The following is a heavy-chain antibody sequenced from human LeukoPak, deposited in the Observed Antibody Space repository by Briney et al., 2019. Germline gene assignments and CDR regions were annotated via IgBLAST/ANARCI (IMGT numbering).Heavy chain of an antibody. V-gene: IGHV1-2*02. J-gene: IGHJ4*02. CDR2: INPNSGGT. Sequence: ASVKVSCKASGYTFTGYYLHWVRQAPGQGFEWLGWINPNSGGTNYAQKFQGRVTMTRDTSISTAYMELSGLRSDDTAVYYCARTVPNTVTTLSYWGQGTLVTVSS. CDR1: GYTFTGYY. CDR3: ARTVPNTVTTLSY. D-gene: IGHD4-17*01.